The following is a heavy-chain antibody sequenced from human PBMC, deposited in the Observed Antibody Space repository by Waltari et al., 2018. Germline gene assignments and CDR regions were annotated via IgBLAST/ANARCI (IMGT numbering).Heavy chain of an antibody. Sequence: QLQLKESGPRLVKSSETLSLTCTISGGSISTSTPSWAWIRQTPGKGPEWIGGVSYNGNAYYNPSLESRVTMSVDRSKNHFSLDLESVTTPDTSIYFCARSFGGSGSYKFDYWGQGILVTVSS. J-gene: IGHJ4*02. V-gene: IGHV4-39*02. D-gene: IGHD3-10*01. CDR2: VSYNGNA. CDR1: GGSISTSTPS. CDR3: ARSFGGSGSYKFDY.